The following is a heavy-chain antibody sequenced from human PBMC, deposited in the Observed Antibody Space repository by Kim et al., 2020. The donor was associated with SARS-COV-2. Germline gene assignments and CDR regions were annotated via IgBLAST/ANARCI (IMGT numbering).Heavy chain of an antibody. Sequence: GGSLRLSCAASGFTFSSYGMHWVRQAPGKGLEWVAVISYDGSNKYYADSVTGRFTISRDNSKNTLYLQMNSLRAEDTAVYYCAKDQRGASSYYRSYYYYYGMDVWGQGTTVTVSS. J-gene: IGHJ6*02. D-gene: IGHD4-4*01. V-gene: IGHV3-30*18. CDR3: AKDQRGASSYYRSYYYYYGMDV. CDR1: GFTFSSYG. CDR2: ISYDGSNK.